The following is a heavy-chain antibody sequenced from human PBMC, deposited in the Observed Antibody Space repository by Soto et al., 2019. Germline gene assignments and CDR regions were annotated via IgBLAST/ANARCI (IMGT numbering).Heavy chain of an antibody. J-gene: IGHJ6*03. CDR3: AGKDIVVVVAANPYYYYYYMDV. D-gene: IGHD2-15*01. V-gene: IGHV3-23*01. Sequence: EVQLLESGGGLVQPGGSLRLSCAASGFTFSSYAMSWVRQAPGKGLEWVSAISGSGGSTYYADSVKGRFTISRDNSKNTRSLQMNSLRAEDTDVYYCAGKDIVVVVAANPYYYYYYMDVWGKGTTVTVS. CDR1: GFTFSSYA. CDR2: ISGSGGST.